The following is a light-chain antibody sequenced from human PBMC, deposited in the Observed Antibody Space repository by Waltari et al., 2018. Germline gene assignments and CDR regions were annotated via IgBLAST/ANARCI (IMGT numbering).Light chain of an antibody. J-gene: IGLJ1*01. CDR1: SSHIRGIA. CDR3: ATWDDSLIGLYV. Sequence: QSVLTQPPSASGTAGQRVTVPCSGSSSHIRGIAVSSYQQLPGAAPKLLIYSDNQRPSGVPDRFSGSKSGTSASLAISGLQSEDETDYYCATWDDSLIGLYVFGTGTKVTVL. V-gene: IGLV1-44*01. CDR2: SDN.